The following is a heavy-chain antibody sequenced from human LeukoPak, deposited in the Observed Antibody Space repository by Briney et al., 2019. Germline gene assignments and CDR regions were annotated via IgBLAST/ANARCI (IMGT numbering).Heavy chain of an antibody. V-gene: IGHV3-23*01. CDR1: GFTFSGFA. Sequence: GGSLRLSCVGSGFTFSGFAMIWVRQAPGKGLEWVSSISAGSTNTYYADSVKGRFTISGDNSKNTLYLQWSSLRAEDTAIYYCGKGRAVVGAAGPDHWGQGTLVTVSS. CDR3: GKGRAVVGAAGPDH. CDR2: ISAGSTNT. J-gene: IGHJ4*02. D-gene: IGHD2-15*01.